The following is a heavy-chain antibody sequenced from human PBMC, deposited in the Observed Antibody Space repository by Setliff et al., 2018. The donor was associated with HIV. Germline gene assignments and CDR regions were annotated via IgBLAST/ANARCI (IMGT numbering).Heavy chain of an antibody. Sequence: SETLSLTCRVSGGYVSDSSYYWGWVRQAPGKGLEWIGSMYYTESPYYNPSFINRVTISIDTSKNQFSLSLRSVTAADSAVYYCARQGFVPLGVHQFDSWGQGTLVTVSS. CDR2: MYYTESP. J-gene: IGHJ4*02. CDR3: ARQGFVPLGVHQFDS. D-gene: IGHD3-16*01. CDR1: GGYVSDSSYY. V-gene: IGHV4-39*01.